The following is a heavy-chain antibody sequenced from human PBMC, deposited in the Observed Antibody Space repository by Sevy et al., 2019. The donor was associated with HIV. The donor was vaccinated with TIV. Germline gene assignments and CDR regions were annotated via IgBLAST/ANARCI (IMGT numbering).Heavy chain of an antibody. J-gene: IGHJ6*02. D-gene: IGHD3-9*01. CDR2: ISSSGSTI. V-gene: IGHV3-48*03. CDR1: GFTFSSYE. Sequence: GGSLRLSCTASGFTFSSYEMNWVRQAPGKGLEWVSYISSSGSTIYYADSVKGRFTISRDNAKNSLYLQMNSLRAEDTAVYYCARDNTRNYDILTGYYIYYGMDVWGQGTTVTVSS. CDR3: ARDNTRNYDILTGYYIYYGMDV.